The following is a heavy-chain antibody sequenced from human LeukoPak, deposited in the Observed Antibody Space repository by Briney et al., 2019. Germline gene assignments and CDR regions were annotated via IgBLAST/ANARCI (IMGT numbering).Heavy chain of an antibody. CDR2: IYPGDSDT. D-gene: IGHD3-22*01. CDR3: ARPGYYDSDEVDAFDI. V-gene: IGHV5-51*01. CDR1: GYSFTSNW. Sequence: GESLKISCKGSGYSFTSNWIGWVRQMPGKGLERMGIIYPGDSDTRYSPSFQGQVTISADKSISTAYLQWSSLKASDTAMYYCARPGYYDSDEVDAFDIWGQGTMVTVSS. J-gene: IGHJ3*02.